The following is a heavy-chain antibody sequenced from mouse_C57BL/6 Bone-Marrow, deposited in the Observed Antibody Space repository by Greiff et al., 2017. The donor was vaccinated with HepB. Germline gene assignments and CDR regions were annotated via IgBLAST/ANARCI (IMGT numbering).Heavy chain of an antibody. D-gene: IGHD1-1*01. CDR1: GYTFTSYG. V-gene: IGHV1-81*01. CDR3: ALLLRAWFAY. CDR2: IYPRSGNT. J-gene: IGHJ3*01. Sequence: QVQLQQSGAELARPGASVKLSCKASGYTFTSYGISWVKQRTGQGLEWIGEIYPRSGNTYYNEKFKGKATLTADKSSSTAYMELRSLTYEDSAVYFCALLLRAWFAYWGQGTLVTVSA.